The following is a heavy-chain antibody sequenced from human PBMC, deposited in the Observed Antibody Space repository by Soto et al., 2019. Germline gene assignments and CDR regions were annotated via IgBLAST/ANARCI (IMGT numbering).Heavy chain of an antibody. CDR1: NGSVSSGTYS. V-gene: IGHV4-30-2*01. CDR3: ASGHYYYGMDV. CDR2: IYYSGTT. J-gene: IGHJ6*02. Sequence: SETLSLTCTVSNGSVSSGTYSWSWVRQPPGKGLEWIGYIYYSGTTYYTPSLKSRLTMSRDRANDHFSLNLTSVTAADTAVYFCASGHYYYGMDVWGQGITVTVSS.